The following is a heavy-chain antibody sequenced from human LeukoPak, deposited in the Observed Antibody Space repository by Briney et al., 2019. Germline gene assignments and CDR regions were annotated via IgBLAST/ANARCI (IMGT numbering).Heavy chain of an antibody. CDR3: AREGAPQLSSYFDH. Sequence: AASVKVSCKASGYTFTAYYIHWVRQAPGQGLEWTGWINPNTGGTNFAQRFQGRVTMTRDTSINTAYMELSSLRSDDTAMYYCAREGAPQLSSYFDHWGQGTLVTVSS. V-gene: IGHV1-2*02. CDR2: INPNTGGT. J-gene: IGHJ4*02. CDR1: GYTFTAYY. D-gene: IGHD1-1*01.